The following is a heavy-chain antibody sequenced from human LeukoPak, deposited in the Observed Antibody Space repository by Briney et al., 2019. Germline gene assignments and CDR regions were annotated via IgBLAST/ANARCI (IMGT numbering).Heavy chain of an antibody. D-gene: IGHD6-19*01. CDR3: ARQRETAVAGTGFDY. J-gene: IGHJ4*01. V-gene: IGHV3-13*01. CDR2: IGTVGDT. CDR1: GFTFSSYD. Sequence: TGGSPRLSCAASGFTFSSYDMHWVRQPIGKGLEWVSAIGTVGDTYYPGSVKGRFTISRENAKNSLYLQMNSLRAGDTAVYYCARQRETAVAGTGFDYWGQEPWSPSPQ.